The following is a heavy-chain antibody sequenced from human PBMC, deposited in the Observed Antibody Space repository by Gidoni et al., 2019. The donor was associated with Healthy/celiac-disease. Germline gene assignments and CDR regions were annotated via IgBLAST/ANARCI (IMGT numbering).Heavy chain of an antibody. CDR2: INPSGGST. V-gene: IGHV1-46*01. CDR3: ARALGYCSSTSCYGAFDI. D-gene: IGHD2-2*01. Sequence: QVQLVQSGAEVKKPGASVKVSCKASGYTFTSYKMHWVRQAPGQGLEWMGIINPSGGSTSYAQKFQGRVTMTRDTSTSTVYMELSSLRSEDTAVYYCARALGYCSSTSCYGAFDIWGQGTMVTVSS. CDR1: GYTFTSYK. J-gene: IGHJ3*02.